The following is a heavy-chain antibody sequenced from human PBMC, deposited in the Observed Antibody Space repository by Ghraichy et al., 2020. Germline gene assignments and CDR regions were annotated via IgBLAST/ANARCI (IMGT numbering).Heavy chain of an antibody. V-gene: IGHV4-30-2*01. Sequence: SETLSLTCAVSGGSISSGGYSWSWIRQPPGKGLEWIGYIYHSGSTYYNPSLKSRVTISVDRSKNQFSLKLSSVTAADTAVYYCASILPHRPAAIAFDIWGQGTMVTVSS. J-gene: IGHJ3*02. CDR1: GGSISSGGYS. CDR3: ASILPHRPAAIAFDI. D-gene: IGHD2-2*01. CDR2: IYHSGST.